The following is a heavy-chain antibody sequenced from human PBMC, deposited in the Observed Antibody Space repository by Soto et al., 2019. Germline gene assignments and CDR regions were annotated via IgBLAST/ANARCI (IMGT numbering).Heavy chain of an antibody. J-gene: IGHJ4*02. V-gene: IGHV1-69*13. D-gene: IGHD5-12*01. Sequence: ASVKVSCKASGGTFSSYAISWVRQAPGQGLEWMGGIIPIFGTANYAQKFQGRVTITADESTSTAYMELSSLRSEDTAVYYCARLTRLRDGYNPYYFDYWGQGTLVTVSS. CDR2: IIPIFGTA. CDR3: ARLTRLRDGYNPYYFDY. CDR1: GGTFSSYA.